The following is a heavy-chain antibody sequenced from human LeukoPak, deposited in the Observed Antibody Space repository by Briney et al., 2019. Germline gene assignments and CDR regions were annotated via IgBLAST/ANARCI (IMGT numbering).Heavy chain of an antibody. CDR1: GGSISRSSYY. CDR3: ARRIPTFFFDY. Sequence: SETLSLTCTVSGGSISRSSYYWGWVRQPPGKGLDWLGCIYYSGSTYYNPSLKSRVTISVDTSKNHFSLKLASVTAADTAVYYCARRIPTFFFDYWGQGTLVTVSS. V-gene: IGHV4-39*01. J-gene: IGHJ4*02. D-gene: IGHD2-21*01. CDR2: IYYSGST.